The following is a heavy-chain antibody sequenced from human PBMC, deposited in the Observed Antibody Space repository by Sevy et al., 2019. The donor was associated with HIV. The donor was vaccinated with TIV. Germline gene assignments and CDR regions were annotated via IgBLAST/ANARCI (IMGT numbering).Heavy chain of an antibody. D-gene: IGHD3-16*01. J-gene: IGHJ4*02. V-gene: IGHV4-31*03. CDR3: ARDQGGSVNFDY. CDR1: GDSISSGGYY. CDR2: IYYSGST. Sequence: SETLSLTCTVSGDSISSGGYYWSWIRHHPGKGLEWIGYIYYSGSTYYNPSLKSRVTISVDTSKNQFSLKLSSVTAAETAGYYCARDQGGSVNFDYWGQGTLGTVSS.